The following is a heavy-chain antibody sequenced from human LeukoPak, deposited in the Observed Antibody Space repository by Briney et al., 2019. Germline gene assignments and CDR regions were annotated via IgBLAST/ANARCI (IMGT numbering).Heavy chain of an antibody. D-gene: IGHD1-1*01. J-gene: IGHJ4*02. CDR3: ARDHGIDRPRHPDY. CDR2: ISAYNGNT. Sequence: VASVKVSCKASGYTFTSYSISWVRQAPGQGLEWMGWISAYNGNTNYAQKLQGRVTMTTDTSTSTAYMELRSLRSDDTAVYYCARDHGIDRPRHPDYWGQGTLVTVSS. V-gene: IGHV1-18*01. CDR1: GYTFTSYS.